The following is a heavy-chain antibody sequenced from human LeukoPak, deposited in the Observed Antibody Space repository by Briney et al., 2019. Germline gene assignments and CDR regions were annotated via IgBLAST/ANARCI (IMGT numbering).Heavy chain of an antibody. Sequence: GGSLRLSCAASGFTFSSYGMHWVRQAPGKGLEWVAVIWYGGSNKYYADSVKGRFTISRDNSKNTLYLQMNSLRAEDTAVYYCARGQTYYYDSSGSQFDYWGQGTLVTVSS. D-gene: IGHD3-22*01. CDR2: IWYGGSNK. V-gene: IGHV3-33*08. CDR3: ARGQTYYYDSSGSQFDY. J-gene: IGHJ4*02. CDR1: GFTFSSYG.